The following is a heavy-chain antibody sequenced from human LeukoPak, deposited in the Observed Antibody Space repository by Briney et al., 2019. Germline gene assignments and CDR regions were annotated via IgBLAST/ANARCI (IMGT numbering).Heavy chain of an antibody. D-gene: IGHD3-22*01. CDR3: ARVRYDSSGYYSLSDS. CDR1: GFTFSSYT. J-gene: IGHJ4*02. Sequence: GGSLRLSCAASGFTFSSYTMNWVRQAPGKGLEWVSSITRSSIYIYYPDSLKGRFTISRDNAKNSLYLQMNSLRAEDTAVYYCARVRYDSSGYYSLSDSWGQGTLVTVSS. CDR2: ITRSSIYI. V-gene: IGHV3-21*01.